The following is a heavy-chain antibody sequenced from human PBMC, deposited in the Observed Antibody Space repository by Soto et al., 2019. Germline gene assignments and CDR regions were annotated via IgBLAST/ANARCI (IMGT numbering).Heavy chain of an antibody. D-gene: IGHD2-2*01. V-gene: IGHV4-39*01. CDR3: AIGAVRRYFDY. J-gene: IGHJ4*02. Sequence: PSETLSLTCTVSGGSISSSSYYWGWIRQPPGKGLEWIGSIYYSGSTYYNPSLKSRVTISVDTSKNQFSLKLSSVTAADTAVYYCAIGAVRRYFDYWGQGTLVTSPQ. CDR2: IYYSGST. CDR1: GGSISSSSYY.